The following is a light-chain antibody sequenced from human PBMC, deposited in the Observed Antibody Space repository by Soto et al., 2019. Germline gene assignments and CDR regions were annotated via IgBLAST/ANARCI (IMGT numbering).Light chain of an antibody. CDR2: TNN. J-gene: IGLJ2*01. Sequence: QSVLTQPPSASGTPGQRVTISCSGGTSNIGSNFVYWYQQLPGTAPKLLIYTNNERPSGVPDRFSGSKSGTSASLAITGLRSEDEADYYCAAWDDSLSGVLFGGGTKLTVL. CDR3: AAWDDSLSGVL. CDR1: TSNIGSNF. V-gene: IGLV1-47*01.